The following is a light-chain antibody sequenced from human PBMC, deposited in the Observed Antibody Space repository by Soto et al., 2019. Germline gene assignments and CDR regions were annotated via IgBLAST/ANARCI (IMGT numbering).Light chain of an antibody. Sequence: QSVLTQPASVSGSPGQSIAISCTGTSSAVGGYDYVSWYQQQPDKAPKLMIYEVTKRPSGVSNRFSGSKSGNTASLTISGLQAEDEADYYCSSHTSGSTRVFVTGTKVTVL. V-gene: IGLV2-14*01. J-gene: IGLJ1*01. CDR1: SSAVGGYDY. CDR2: EVT. CDR3: SSHTSGSTRV.